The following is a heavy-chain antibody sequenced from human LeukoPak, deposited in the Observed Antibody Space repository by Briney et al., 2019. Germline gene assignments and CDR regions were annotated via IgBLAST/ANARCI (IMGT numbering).Heavy chain of an antibody. D-gene: IGHD3-22*01. CDR2: IRYDGSNK. Sequence: GGSLRLSCAASGSSFSIYGMHWVRQAPGKGLEWVTFIRYDGSNKYYADSVKGRFTISRDNSKNTLYLQMNSLRAEDTAVYYCAKEGGGYDSSGSDAFDIWGQGTLVTVSS. V-gene: IGHV3-30*02. CDR1: GSSFSIYG. CDR3: AKEGGGYDSSGSDAFDI. J-gene: IGHJ3*02.